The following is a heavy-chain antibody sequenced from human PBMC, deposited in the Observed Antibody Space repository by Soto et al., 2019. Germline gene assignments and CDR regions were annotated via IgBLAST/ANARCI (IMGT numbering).Heavy chain of an antibody. CDR2: INPNSGDT. Sequence: QVQLVQSGTEVKRPGDSVKVSCKASGYTFTGYYVHWVRQAPGQGLEWMGWINPNSGDTYLAQRFQGRVTMKRDTTIGTAYMELRGLTSDDRAEYYCAKGGAIVAAVTRVYLYNAMDIWGQGTTGTVSS. D-gene: IGHD1-26*01. V-gene: IGHV1-2*02. CDR1: GYTFTGYY. CDR3: AKGGAIVAAVTRVYLYNAMDI. J-gene: IGHJ6*02.